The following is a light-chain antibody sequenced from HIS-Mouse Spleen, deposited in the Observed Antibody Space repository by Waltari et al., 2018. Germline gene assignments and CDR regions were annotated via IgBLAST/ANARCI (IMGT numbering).Light chain of an antibody. CDR1: SSDVGSYNL. V-gene: IGLV2-14*02. CDR2: EGS. CDR3: QSYDSSLSGSV. J-gene: IGLJ2*01. Sequence: QSALTQPASVSGSPGQSITISCTGTSSDVGSYNLVSWYPQHPGKAPKLMIYEGSKRPSGVPDRFSGSKSGTSASLAITGLQAEVEADYYCQSYDSSLSGSVFGGGTKLTVL.